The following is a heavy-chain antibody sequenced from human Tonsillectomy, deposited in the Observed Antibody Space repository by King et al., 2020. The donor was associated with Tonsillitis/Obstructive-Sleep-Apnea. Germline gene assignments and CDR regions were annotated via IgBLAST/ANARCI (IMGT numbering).Heavy chain of an antibody. CDR1: GFTFSDYY. CDR2: SSRSGTII. Sequence: VQLVESGGGLVKPGGSLRLSCAASGFTFSDYYMSWIRQAPGKGLEWVSYSSRSGTIIYYADSVKGRFTISRDNAKNSLYLQMNSLRAEDTAVYYCARDCGRYYDSSGHPDAFDIWGQGTMVTVSS. J-gene: IGHJ3*02. CDR3: ARDCGRYYDSSGHPDAFDI. D-gene: IGHD3-22*01. V-gene: IGHV3-11*01.